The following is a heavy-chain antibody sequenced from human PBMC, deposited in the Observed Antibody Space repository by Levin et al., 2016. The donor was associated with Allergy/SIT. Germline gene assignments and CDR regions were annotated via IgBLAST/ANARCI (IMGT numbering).Heavy chain of an antibody. CDR2: INHSGST. Sequence: SETLSLTCAVYGGSFSGYYWSWIRQPPGKGLEWIGEINHSGSTNYNPSLKSRVTISVDTSKNQFSLKLSSVTAADTAVYYCARVGLRIWSGYFLDPMNWFDPWGQGTLVTVSS. V-gene: IGHV4-34*01. J-gene: IGHJ5*02. CDR1: GGSFSGYY. CDR3: ARVGLRIWSGYFLDPMNWFDP. D-gene: IGHD3-3*01.